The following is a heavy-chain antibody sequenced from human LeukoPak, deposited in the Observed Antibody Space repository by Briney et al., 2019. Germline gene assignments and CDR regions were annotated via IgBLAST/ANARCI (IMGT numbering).Heavy chain of an antibody. Sequence: GASVKVSCKASGYTFTSYGISGVRQPPGQGLEGMGWSPYNGNTNYAQKLQGRVTMTTDTSTSTAYMELRSLRSDDTAVYYCARGGSSGWRTPNDDYWGQGTLVTVSS. CDR2: SPYNGNT. J-gene: IGHJ4*02. D-gene: IGHD6-19*01. CDR3: ARGGSSGWRTPNDDY. V-gene: IGHV1-18*01. CDR1: GYTFTSYG.